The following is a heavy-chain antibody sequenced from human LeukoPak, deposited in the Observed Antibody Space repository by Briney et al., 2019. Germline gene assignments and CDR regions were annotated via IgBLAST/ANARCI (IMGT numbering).Heavy chain of an antibody. Sequence: ASVKVSCKASGYTFTGYYMHWVRQAPGQGLEWMGWINPNSGGTNYAQKFQGRVTMTRDASISTAYMELSRLRSDDTAVYYCARDPLYSSSWYEGFDIWGQGTMVTVSS. CDR2: INPNSGGT. CDR1: GYTFTGYY. J-gene: IGHJ3*02. D-gene: IGHD6-13*01. V-gene: IGHV1-2*02. CDR3: ARDPLYSSSWYEGFDI.